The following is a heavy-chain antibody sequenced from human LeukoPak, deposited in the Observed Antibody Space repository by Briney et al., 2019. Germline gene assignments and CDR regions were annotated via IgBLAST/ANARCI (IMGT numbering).Heavy chain of an antibody. D-gene: IGHD4-23*01. V-gene: IGHV4-4*07. J-gene: IGHJ6*03. Sequence: PSETLSLTCTVSGGSISSYYWSWIRQPAGKGLEWIGRIYTSGSTNYNPSLKSRVTMSVDTSKNQFSLKLSSVTAADTAVYYCARGDPDYGGNSRGLGYYYYYMDVWGKGTTVTVSS. CDR1: GGSISSYY. CDR3: ARGDPDYGGNSRGLGYYYYYMDV. CDR2: IYTSGST.